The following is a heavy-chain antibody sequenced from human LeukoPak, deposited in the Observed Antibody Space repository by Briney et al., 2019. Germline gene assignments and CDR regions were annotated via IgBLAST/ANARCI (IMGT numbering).Heavy chain of an antibody. CDR2: IFHSGRT. Sequence: SETLSLTCTVSGGSISSSSYYWSWIRQPPGKGLERLGSIFHSGRTYYSPSFKSRVTISADTSKNQFSLRLPSVTAADTAVYYCGCWYSGSSAYDIWGHGTMVTVSS. J-gene: IGHJ3*02. V-gene: IGHV4-39*01. CDR3: GCWYSGSSAYDI. CDR1: GGSISSSSYY. D-gene: IGHD2-21*01.